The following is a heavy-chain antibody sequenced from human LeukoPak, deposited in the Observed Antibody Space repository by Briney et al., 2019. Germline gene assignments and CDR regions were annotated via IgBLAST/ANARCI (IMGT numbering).Heavy chain of an antibody. CDR2: IYYSGST. J-gene: IGHJ5*02. CDR3: ARVGIAAAGIKPVYNWFDP. D-gene: IGHD6-13*01. CDR1: GCSISSSSYY. V-gene: IGHV4-39*07. Sequence: SSENLSLTCTVSGCSISSSSYYWGWIRQPPGKGLEWIGSIYYSGSTYYNPSLKSRVTISADTSKNQFSLKLSSVTAADTAVYYCARVGIAAAGIKPVYNWFDPWGQGTLVTVSS.